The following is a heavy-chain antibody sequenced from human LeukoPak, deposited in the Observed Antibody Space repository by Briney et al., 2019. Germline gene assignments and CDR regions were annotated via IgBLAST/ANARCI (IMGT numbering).Heavy chain of an antibody. J-gene: IGHJ3*02. CDR3: ARSRQGWELPPDAFDI. Sequence: GESLKISCKGSGYNFTSYWIGWVRQMPGKGLEWMGIIYPGDSDTRYSPSFQGQVTISADKSISTAYLQWSSLKASDIAMYYCARSRQGWELPPDAFDIWGQGTMVTVSS. CDR2: IYPGDSDT. CDR1: GYNFTSYW. V-gene: IGHV5-51*01. D-gene: IGHD1-26*01.